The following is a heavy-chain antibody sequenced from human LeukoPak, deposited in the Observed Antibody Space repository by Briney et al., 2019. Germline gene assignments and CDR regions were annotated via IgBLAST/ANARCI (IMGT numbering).Heavy chain of an antibody. CDR1: GGSISSGGFY. Sequence: PSQTLSLTCTVSGGSISSGGFYWGWIRHHPGEGLEWLGYIYYSGTTYYNPSLKSRVTFSVDTSKNQFSLKLNPVTAADTALYYCARGTTDGYSYGRFDYWGQGTLVTVSS. J-gene: IGHJ4*02. CDR3: ARGTTDGYSYGRFDY. V-gene: IGHV4-31*03. CDR2: IYYSGTT. D-gene: IGHD5-18*01.